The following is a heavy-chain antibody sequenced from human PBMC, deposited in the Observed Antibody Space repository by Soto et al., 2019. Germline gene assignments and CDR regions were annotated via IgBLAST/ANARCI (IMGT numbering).Heavy chain of an antibody. J-gene: IGHJ4*02. CDR2: ITGSGGSA. CDR3: AKLAGSGLYSFFDY. CDR1: GFTFSNYA. Sequence: EVQLLESGGGLVQPGGSLRLSCAASGFTFSNYAMSWVRQAPGKGLEWVSGITGSGGSANYADSVKGRFTISRDSSKNTLYLQMNSLRAEDTSVYYCAKLAGSGLYSFFDYWGQGALVTVSS. D-gene: IGHD6-19*01. V-gene: IGHV3-23*01.